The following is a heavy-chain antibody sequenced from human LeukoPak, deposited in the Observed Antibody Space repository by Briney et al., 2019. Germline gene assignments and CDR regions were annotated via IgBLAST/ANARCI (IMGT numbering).Heavy chain of an antibody. Sequence: SETLSLTCTVSGGSISSSSYYWGWIRQPPGKGLEWIGYIYYSGSTNYNPSLKSRVTISVDTSKNQFSLKLSSVTAADTAVYYCARAYGGDNWFDPWGQGTLVTVSS. CDR2: IYYSGST. V-gene: IGHV4-61*05. J-gene: IGHJ5*02. CDR3: ARAYGGDNWFDP. CDR1: GGSISSSSYY. D-gene: IGHD4-23*01.